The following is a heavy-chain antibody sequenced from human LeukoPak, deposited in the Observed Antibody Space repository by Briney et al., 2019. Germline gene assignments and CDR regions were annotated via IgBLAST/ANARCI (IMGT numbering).Heavy chain of an antibody. CDR2: ISSSGSTI. CDR1: GFSISSYE. CDR3: ARVELAPYYYYMDV. Sequence: GGSLGLSCAASGFSISSYEMNWVRQAPGKGLKWVSYISSSGSTIYYADSVKGRFTISRDNAKNSLYLQMNSLRAEDTAVYYCARVELAPYYYYMDVWGKGTTVTVSS. D-gene: IGHD1-7*01. V-gene: IGHV3-48*03. J-gene: IGHJ6*03.